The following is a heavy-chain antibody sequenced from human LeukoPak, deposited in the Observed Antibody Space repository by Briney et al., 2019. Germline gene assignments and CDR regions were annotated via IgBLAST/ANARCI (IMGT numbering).Heavy chain of an antibody. CDR3: ARRGMVGATAFDY. CDR1: GGSISSYY. CDR2: IYYSGST. Sequence: SETLSLTCTVSGGSISSYYWSWIRQLPGKGLEWIGYIYYSGSTNYNPSLKSRVTISVDTSKNQFSLKLSSVTAADTAVYYCARRGMVGATAFDYWGQGTLVTVSS. J-gene: IGHJ4*02. D-gene: IGHD1-26*01. V-gene: IGHV4-59*08.